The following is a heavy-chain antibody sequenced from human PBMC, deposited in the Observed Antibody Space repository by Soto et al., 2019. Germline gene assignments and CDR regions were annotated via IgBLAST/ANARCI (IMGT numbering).Heavy chain of an antibody. CDR3: SRVRRFDSNGYINYWYFDF. CDR2: INPTAGST. Sequence: QVHLVQSGAEVKKPGASVKVSCKAPRYTFTNYFIYWVRQAPGQGLEWMGMINPTAGSTSYTQKLQGRVPXTXDSXTTTVHMELSSLRSEDTAVYYCSRVRRFDSNGYINYWYFDFWGRGTLVTVSS. D-gene: IGHD3-22*01. J-gene: IGHJ2*01. V-gene: IGHV1-46*03. CDR1: RYTFTNYF.